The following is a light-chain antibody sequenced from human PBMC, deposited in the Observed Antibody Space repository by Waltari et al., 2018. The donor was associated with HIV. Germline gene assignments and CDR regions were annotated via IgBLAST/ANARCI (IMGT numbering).Light chain of an antibody. CDR3: MQGAHWPYT. CDR2: QVS. CDR1: HTLVYSDGHTY. Sequence: DVVMTQSPLSLPGTLGQPASISCSYSHTLVYSDGHTYLTLFHQRPGQSPRRLIYQVSIRDSGVPDRFSGGGSGTDFTLRINRVEAEDVGLYFCMQGAHWPYTFGQGTKLEI. V-gene: IGKV2-30*01. J-gene: IGKJ2*01.